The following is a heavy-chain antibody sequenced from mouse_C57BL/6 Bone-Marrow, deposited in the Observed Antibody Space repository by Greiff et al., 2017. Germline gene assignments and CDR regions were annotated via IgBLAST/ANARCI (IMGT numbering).Heavy chain of an antibody. D-gene: IGHD1-1*01. V-gene: IGHV1-54*01. CDR3: ARRGGFTTEVQDARDY. Sequence: VQLQQSGAELVRPGTSVKVSCKASGYAFTNYLIEWVKQRPGQGLEWIGVIIPGSGGTNSNEKFKGKATLTADKSSSTAYMQLSSLTSEDSAVYGCARRGGFTTEVQDARDYWGQGTSVTVSS. CDR2: IIPGSGGT. CDR1: GYAFTNYL. J-gene: IGHJ4*01.